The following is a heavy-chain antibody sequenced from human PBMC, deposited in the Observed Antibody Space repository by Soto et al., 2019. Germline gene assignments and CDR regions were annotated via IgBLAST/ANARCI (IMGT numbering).Heavy chain of an antibody. CDR3: ARQYCSGGSCYTLDY. Sequence: ASVKVSCKASGYTFTSYAMNWVRQAPGQRLEWMGWINAGNGNTKYSQKFQGRVTMTRDTSASTVYMELSSLRSEDTAVYYCARQYCSGGSCYTLDYWGQGTLVTVSS. J-gene: IGHJ4*02. V-gene: IGHV1-3*01. CDR1: GYTFTSYA. CDR2: INAGNGNT. D-gene: IGHD2-15*01.